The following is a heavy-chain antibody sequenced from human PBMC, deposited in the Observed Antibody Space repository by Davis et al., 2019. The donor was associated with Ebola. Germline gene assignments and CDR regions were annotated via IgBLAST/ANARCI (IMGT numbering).Heavy chain of an antibody. J-gene: IGHJ6*02. D-gene: IGHD3-16*01. Sequence: SETLSLTCAVYGGSFSGYYWSWIRQPPGKGLEWMGYIYYSGATNHIPSLKSRVTMSVDVPRKQVSLTLSSVTAADTAVYYCARHDGRLSASGWFSYYYGLDVWGQGTTVTVSS. CDR2: IYYSGAT. V-gene: IGHV4-34*11. CDR3: ARHDGRLSASGWFSYYYGLDV. CDR1: GGSFSGYY.